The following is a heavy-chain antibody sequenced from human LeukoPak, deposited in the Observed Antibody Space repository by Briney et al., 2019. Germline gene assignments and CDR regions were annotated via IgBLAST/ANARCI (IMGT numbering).Heavy chain of an antibody. Sequence: GGSLRLSCAASGFTFSSYAMRWVRQAPGKGLEWVSAISGSGGSTYYADSVKGRFTISRDNSKNTLYLQMNSLRAEDTAVYYCAKYWVIAYYYYYYGMDVWGQGTTVTVSS. J-gene: IGHJ6*02. CDR2: ISGSGGST. V-gene: IGHV3-23*01. D-gene: IGHD3-22*01. CDR1: GFTFSSYA. CDR3: AKYWVIAYYYYYYGMDV.